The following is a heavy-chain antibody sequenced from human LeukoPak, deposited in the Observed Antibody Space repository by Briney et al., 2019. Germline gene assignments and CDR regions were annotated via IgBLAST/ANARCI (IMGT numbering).Heavy chain of an antibody. CDR3: ARARPSMWIDY. CDR2: ISSSGSNI. Sequence: PGGSLRLSCAASGFTFSSYEMNWVRQAPGKGLEWVSYISSSGSNIYYADSVKGRFTISRDSSKNTLYLQMNSLRPEDTAVYYCARARPSMWIDYWGQGTLVTVSS. V-gene: IGHV3-48*03. D-gene: IGHD5-12*01. J-gene: IGHJ4*02. CDR1: GFTFSSYE.